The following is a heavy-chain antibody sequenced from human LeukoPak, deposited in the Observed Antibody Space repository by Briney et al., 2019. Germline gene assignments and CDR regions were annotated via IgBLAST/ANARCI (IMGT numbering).Heavy chain of an antibody. CDR2: ISSSGSYI. V-gene: IGHV3-21*01. D-gene: IGHD6-19*01. J-gene: IGHJ1*01. Sequence: PGGSLRLSCAASGFTFSSYSMNWVRQAPGKGLEWVSSISSSGSYIYYADSVKGRFTISRDNAKNSLYLQMNSLRAEDTAVYYCARAPSSGWYGNREYFQHWGQGTLVTVSS. CDR3: ARAPSSGWYGNREYFQH. CDR1: GFTFSSYS.